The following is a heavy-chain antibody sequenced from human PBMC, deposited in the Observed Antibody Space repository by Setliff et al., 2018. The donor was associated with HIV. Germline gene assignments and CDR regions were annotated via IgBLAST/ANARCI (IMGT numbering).Heavy chain of an antibody. CDR1: GGSISSHY. Sequence: TSETLSLTCTVSGGSISSHYWSWIRRPPGKGLEWIGDLYDSGRTNYNPSLKNRVTMSVDTSKNQFSLRLTSVTAADTTVYYCARVEVIAVAGSRFNSYYIDVWGKGTSVTVSS. J-gene: IGHJ6*03. CDR3: ARVEVIAVAGSRFNSYYIDV. D-gene: IGHD6-19*01. CDR2: LYDSGRT. V-gene: IGHV4-59*11.